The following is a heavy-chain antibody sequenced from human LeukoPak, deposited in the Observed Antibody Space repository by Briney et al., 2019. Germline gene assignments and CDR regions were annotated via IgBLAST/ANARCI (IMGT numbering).Heavy chain of an antibody. D-gene: IGHD6-19*01. J-gene: IGHJ6*02. CDR1: GFTFSSYD. Sequence: PGGSLRLSCVASGFTFSSYDMHWVRQATGKGLEWVSAIGTAGDTYYPGSVKGRFTISRENAKNSLYLQMNSLRAGDTAVYYCARAGSGFGLDVWGQGTTVTVSS. V-gene: IGHV3-13*01. CDR2: IGTAGDT. CDR3: ARAGSGFGLDV.